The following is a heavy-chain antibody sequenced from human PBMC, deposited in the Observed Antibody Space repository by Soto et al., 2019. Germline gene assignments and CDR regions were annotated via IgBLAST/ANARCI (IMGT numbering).Heavy chain of an antibody. CDR1: GDSVSSNSAA. D-gene: IGHD2-15*01. V-gene: IGHV6-1*01. J-gene: IGHJ6*02. CDR3: AREVASPHTPTYYYYGMDV. CDR2: TYYRSKWYN. Sequence: SQTLSLTCAISGDSVSSNSAAWNWIRQSPSRGLEWLGRTYYRSKWYNDYAVSVKSRITINPDTSKNQFSLQLNSVTPEDTAVYCCAREVASPHTPTYYYYGMDVWGQGTTVTVSS.